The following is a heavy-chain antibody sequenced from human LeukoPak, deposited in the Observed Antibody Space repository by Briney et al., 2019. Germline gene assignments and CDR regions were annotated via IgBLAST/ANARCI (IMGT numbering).Heavy chain of an antibody. CDR2: IYPGDSDT. Sequence: GESLKIPCKGSGYSFTSYWIAWVRQMPGKGLEWMGIIYPGDSDTRHSPSFQGQVTISADKPISTAYLQWSSLKASDTAMYYCARGSAGGLVGGWFDPWGQGTLVTVSS. J-gene: IGHJ5*02. CDR1: GYSFTSYW. V-gene: IGHV5-51*04. CDR3: ARGSAGGLVGGWFDP. D-gene: IGHD3-16*01.